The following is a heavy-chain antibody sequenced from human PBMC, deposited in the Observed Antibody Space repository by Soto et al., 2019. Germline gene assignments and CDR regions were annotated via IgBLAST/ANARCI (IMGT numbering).Heavy chain of an antibody. D-gene: IGHD3-10*01. J-gene: IGHJ6*02. Sequence: ASVKVSCKASGYTFTSYYMHWVRQAPGQGLEWMGIINPSGGSTSYAQKFQGRVTMTRDTSTSTVYMELSSLRSEDTAVYYCARDYYGSGRIYYYYGMDVWGQGTTVTVSS. CDR2: INPSGGST. CDR1: GYTFTSYY. CDR3: ARDYYGSGRIYYYYGMDV. V-gene: IGHV1-46*01.